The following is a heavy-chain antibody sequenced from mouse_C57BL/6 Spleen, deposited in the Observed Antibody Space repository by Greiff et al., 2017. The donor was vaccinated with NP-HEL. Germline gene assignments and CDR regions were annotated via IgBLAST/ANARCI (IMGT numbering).Heavy chain of an antibody. CDR1: GYTFTSYW. CDR2: IYPSDSET. CDR3: ARGLHDYDGGDY. D-gene: IGHD2-4*01. J-gene: IGHJ2*01. V-gene: IGHV1-61*01. Sequence: VQLQQPGAELVRPGSSVKLSCKASGYTFTSYWMDWVKQRPGQGLEWIGNIYPSDSETHYNQQFKDKATLTVDKSSSTAYMQLSSLTSEDSAVYYCARGLHDYDGGDYWGQGTTLTVSS.